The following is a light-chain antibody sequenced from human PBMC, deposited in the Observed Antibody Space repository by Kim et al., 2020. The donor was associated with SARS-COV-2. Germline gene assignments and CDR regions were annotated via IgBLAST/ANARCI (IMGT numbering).Light chain of an antibody. Sequence: SPGERATLSCRANENIVTYLAWYQQKPGQAPKFLISRASTRATGVPARFTGSGSGTEFTLTISSLQSEDFAVYHCQQYNNWPWTFGQGTKVDIK. CDR3: QQYNNWPWT. J-gene: IGKJ1*01. CDR1: ENIVTY. V-gene: IGKV3-15*01. CDR2: RAS.